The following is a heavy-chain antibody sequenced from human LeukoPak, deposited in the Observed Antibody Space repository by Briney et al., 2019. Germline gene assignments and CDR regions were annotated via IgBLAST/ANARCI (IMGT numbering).Heavy chain of an antibody. Sequence: PGGSLRLSCAASGFTFSSYWMHWVRQVPGKGLVWVSRINSDGSNTTYADSVKGRFTISRDNAKDTLYLQMNSLRAEDTAVYYCARDMFDWLFEDLEIGVYFDYWGQGTLVTVSS. CDR3: ARDMFDWLFEDLEIGVYFDY. V-gene: IGHV3-74*01. J-gene: IGHJ4*02. CDR1: GFTFSSYW. CDR2: INSDGSNT. D-gene: IGHD3-9*01.